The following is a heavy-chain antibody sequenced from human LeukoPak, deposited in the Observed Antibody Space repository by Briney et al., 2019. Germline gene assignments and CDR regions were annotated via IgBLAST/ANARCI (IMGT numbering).Heavy chain of an antibody. CDR1: GFTFSSYG. J-gene: IGHJ4*02. CDR2: IWYDGSNK. CDR3: ARDGYSSSWYRGLDY. V-gene: IGHV3-33*01. Sequence: GRSLRLSCAASGFTFSSYGMHWVRQAPGKGLEWVAVIWYDGSNKYYADSVKGRFTISRDNSKNTLYLLMNSLRAEDTAVYYCARDGYSSSWYRGLDYWGQGTLVTVSS. D-gene: IGHD6-13*01.